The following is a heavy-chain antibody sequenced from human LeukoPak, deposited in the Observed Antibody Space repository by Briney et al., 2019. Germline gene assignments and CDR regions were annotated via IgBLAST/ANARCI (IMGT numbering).Heavy chain of an antibody. CDR1: GGSISSYY. D-gene: IGHD3-22*01. Sequence: SETLSLTCTVSGGSISSYYWSWIRQPPGKGLEWIGYIYYSGSTNYNPSLKSRVTISVDTSKNQFSLKLSSVTAADTAVYYCARGYYYDSSGLFDYWGQGTLVTASS. CDR2: IYYSGST. V-gene: IGHV4-59*01. J-gene: IGHJ4*02. CDR3: ARGYYYDSSGLFDY.